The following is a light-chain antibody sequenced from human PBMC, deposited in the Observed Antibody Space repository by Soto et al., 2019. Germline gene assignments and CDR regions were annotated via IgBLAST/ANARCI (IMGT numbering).Light chain of an antibody. V-gene: IGKV3D-15*01. CDR1: QSVSSS. J-gene: IGKJ2*01. Sequence: EIVMPQSPATLSVSPGERATLSCRASQSVSSSLAWYPHNPGQAPRLLIYGASIRATGIPGRVSGSGSGTEFTLTISSLQSEDFAAYYGQQYSNRYTCGQGTKLEIK. CDR3: QQYSNRYT. CDR2: GAS.